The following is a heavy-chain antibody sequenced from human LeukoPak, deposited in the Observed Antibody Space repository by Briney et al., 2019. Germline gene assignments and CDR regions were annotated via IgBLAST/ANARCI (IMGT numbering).Heavy chain of an antibody. CDR2: IHSSGSP. J-gene: IGHJ4*02. CDR3: ARGGSPFCISPSCQGAFDS. D-gene: IGHD2-2*01. V-gene: IGHV4-59*02. Sequence: SETLSLTCTVSGCSVSSYYWSWVRQPPGKGLEWIGYIHSSGSPNYNPSLKSRVTISVDTSKNHFSLNLSSVTAADTAVYYCARGGSPFCISPSCQGAFDSWGQGTLVTVSS. CDR1: GCSVSSYY.